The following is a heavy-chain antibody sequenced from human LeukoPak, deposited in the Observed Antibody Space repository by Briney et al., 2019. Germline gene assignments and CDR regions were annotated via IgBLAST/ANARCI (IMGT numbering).Heavy chain of an antibody. CDR1: GVXFPSYW. V-gene: IGHV3-7*01. D-gene: IGHD1-26*01. Sequence: PGGSLRLSCEASGVXFPSYWMTWVRQAPGKGLEWVANIKQDGSEKYYVDSVKGRFTISRDNSKNTLYLQMNSLRAEDTAVYYCARELGRVGAFDIWGQGTMVTVSS. CDR3: ARELGRVGAFDI. CDR2: IKQDGSEK. J-gene: IGHJ3*02.